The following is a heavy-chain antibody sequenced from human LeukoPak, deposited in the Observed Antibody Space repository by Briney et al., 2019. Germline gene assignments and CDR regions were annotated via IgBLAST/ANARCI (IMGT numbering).Heavy chain of an antibody. V-gene: IGHV3-7*03. Sequence: DSVKGRFTISRDNAKNTLYLQMNNLRAEDAAVYYCARESITMVRGVHYYFDYWGQGTLVTVSS. D-gene: IGHD3-10*01. CDR3: ARESITMVRGVHYYFDY. J-gene: IGHJ4*02.